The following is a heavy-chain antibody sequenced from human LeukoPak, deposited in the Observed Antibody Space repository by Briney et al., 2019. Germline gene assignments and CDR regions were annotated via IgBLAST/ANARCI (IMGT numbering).Heavy chain of an antibody. CDR2: INSSSSYI. D-gene: IGHD5-24*01. V-gene: IGHV3-21*01. J-gene: IGHJ4*02. CDR1: GFTFSSYS. CDR3: ARAVEMATISHYFDY. Sequence: GGSLRLSCAASGFTFSSYSMNWVRQAPGKGLEWVSSINSSSSYIYYADSVKGRFTISRDNAKNSLYLQMNSLRAEDTAVYYCARAVEMATISHYFDYWGQGTLVTVSS.